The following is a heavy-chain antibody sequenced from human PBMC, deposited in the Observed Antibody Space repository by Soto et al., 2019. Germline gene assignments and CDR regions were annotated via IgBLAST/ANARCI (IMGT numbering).Heavy chain of an antibody. J-gene: IGHJ4*02. V-gene: IGHV4-31*11. Sequence: QVQLQESGPGLVKPSQTLSLTCAVSGASISSGDYYWSWIRQHPGKGLEWIGYIYYNGRAYYNPSLNSRVTMSSDTSKNQFSLKLSSVTAADTAVYYCARRGAGSGSFDYWGQGALFTVSS. D-gene: IGHD3-10*01. CDR1: GASISSGDYY. CDR2: IYYNGRA. CDR3: ARRGAGSGSFDY.